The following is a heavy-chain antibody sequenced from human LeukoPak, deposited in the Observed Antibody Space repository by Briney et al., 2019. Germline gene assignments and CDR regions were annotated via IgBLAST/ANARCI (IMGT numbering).Heavy chain of an antibody. J-gene: IGHJ1*01. CDR2: INPNSGGT. CDR1: GYTFTGYY. CDR3: AKDYYYYDSSTGPYDFQH. D-gene: IGHD3-22*01. Sequence: ASVKVSCKASGYTFTGYYMHWVRQAPGQGLEWMGWINPNSGGTNYAQKFQGRVTMTRDTSISTAYMELSRLRSDDTAVYYCAKDYYYYDSSTGPYDFQHWGQGTLVTVSS. V-gene: IGHV1-2*02.